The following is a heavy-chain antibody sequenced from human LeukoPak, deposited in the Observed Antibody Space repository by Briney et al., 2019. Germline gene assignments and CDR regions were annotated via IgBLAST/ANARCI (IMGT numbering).Heavy chain of an antibody. CDR1: GFTFSSYA. J-gene: IGHJ4*02. V-gene: IGHV3-23*01. CDR2: ISGSGGST. CDR3: AKGPSFYDFWSGCLFDY. Sequence: GGSLRLSCAASGFTFSSYAMSWVRQAPGKGLEWVSAISGSGGSTYYADSVKGRFTVSRDNSKNTLYLQMNSLRAEDTAVYYCAKGPSFYDFWSGCLFDYWGQGTLVTVSS. D-gene: IGHD3-3*01.